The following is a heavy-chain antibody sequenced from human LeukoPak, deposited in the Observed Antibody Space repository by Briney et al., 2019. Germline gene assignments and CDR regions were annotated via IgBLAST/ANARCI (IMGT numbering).Heavy chain of an antibody. V-gene: IGHV3-53*01. D-gene: IGHD6-19*01. J-gene: IGHJ4*02. CDR2: IYSGGAT. Sequence: GGTLRLSCAVSECSVSSNYMNWIRQPPGKGLEWVSVIYSGGATYYADSVRGRFTISRDNSKNMVSLQMTRLGAEDTAVYYCARGRFSGPDDYWGQGTLVTVSS. CDR3: ARGRFSGPDDY. CDR1: ECSVSSNY.